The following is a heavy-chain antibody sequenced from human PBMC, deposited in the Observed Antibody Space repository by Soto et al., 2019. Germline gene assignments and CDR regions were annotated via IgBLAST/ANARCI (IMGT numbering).Heavy chain of an antibody. CDR2: ISSRSSVI. Sequence: EVQLVESGGGLVKPGGSLRLSCVDSGFTFSSYSMNWVRQAPGKGLEWVASISSRSSVIWYTDSLKGRFTISRDNAKNSWYLQMNSLRAEDTAVYYCLRGGRCYTRDDGLDVWGQGTMVTVSS. CDR3: LRGGRCYTRDDGLDV. CDR1: GFTFSSYS. V-gene: IGHV3-21*06. J-gene: IGHJ3*01. D-gene: IGHD2-2*02.